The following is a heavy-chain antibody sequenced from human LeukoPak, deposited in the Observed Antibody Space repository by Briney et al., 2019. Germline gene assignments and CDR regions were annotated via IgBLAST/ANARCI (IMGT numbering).Heavy chain of an antibody. V-gene: IGHV3-21*01. CDR2: ISSSSSYI. J-gene: IGHJ4*02. CDR1: GFTFSSYS. Sequence: GGSLRLSCAASGFTFSSYSMNWVRQAPGKGLEWVSSISSSSSYIYYADSVKGRFTISRDNAKNSLYLQMNSLRAEDTALYYCARLRTTGTFDYWGQGTLVTVSS. D-gene: IGHD1-1*01. CDR3: ARLRTTGTFDY.